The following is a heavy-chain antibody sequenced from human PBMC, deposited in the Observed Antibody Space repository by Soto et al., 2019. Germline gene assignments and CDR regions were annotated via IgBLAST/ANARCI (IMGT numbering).Heavy chain of an antibody. Sequence: EVRLVESGGGLVQPGGSLRLSCVASGFTFTSYWMSWVRQAPGKGLEWVAKIKGDGSERKYVDSVKGRFTISRDNAHNSVSLQMNSLRAEDTALYYCGRDEVRNGVGVWGQGTTVTVSS. J-gene: IGHJ6*02. V-gene: IGHV3-7*01. CDR3: GRDEVRNGVGV. CDR2: IKGDGSER. CDR1: GFTFTSYW.